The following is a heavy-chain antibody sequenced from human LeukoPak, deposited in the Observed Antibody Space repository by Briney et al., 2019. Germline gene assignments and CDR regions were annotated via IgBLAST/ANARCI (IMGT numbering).Heavy chain of an antibody. D-gene: IGHD3-3*01. Sequence: PSETLSLTCTVSGGSISSSSYYWGWIRQPPGKGLEWIGSIYYSGSTYYNPSLKSRVTISVDTSKNQFSLKLSSVTAADTAVYYCARLVPYYDFWSGSGGWFDPWGQGTPVTVSS. CDR2: IYYSGST. CDR3: ARLVPYYDFWSGSGGWFDP. CDR1: GGSISSSSYY. J-gene: IGHJ5*02. V-gene: IGHV4-39*01.